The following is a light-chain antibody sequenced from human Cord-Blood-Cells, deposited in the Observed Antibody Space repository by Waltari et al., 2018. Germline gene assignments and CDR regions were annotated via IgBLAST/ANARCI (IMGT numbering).Light chain of an antibody. Sequence: DIVMIQSTDSLAVSLGERATINCKSSQSVLYSSNNKNYLAWYRQKPGQPPKLLIYWASTRESGVPDRFSGNGSGTDCTLSLSSLQAEDVAVYYCQQYYSTPRTFGQGTKVEIK. V-gene: IGKV4-1*01. CDR1: QSVLYSSNNKNY. CDR3: QQYYSTPRT. J-gene: IGKJ1*01. CDR2: WAS.